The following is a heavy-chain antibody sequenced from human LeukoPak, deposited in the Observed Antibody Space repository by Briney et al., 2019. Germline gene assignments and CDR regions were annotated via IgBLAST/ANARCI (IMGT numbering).Heavy chain of an antibody. D-gene: IGHD2-2*01. CDR1: GFTFSSYG. V-gene: IGHV3-30*18. CDR2: ISYDGSNK. CDR3: AKDSYCSSTSCYLDY. J-gene: IGHJ4*02. Sequence: PGRSLRLSRAASGFTFSSYGMHWVRQAPGKGLEWVAVISYDGSNKYYADSVKGRFTISRDNSKNTLYLQMNSLRAEDTAVYYCAKDSYCSSTSCYLDYWGQGTLVTVSS.